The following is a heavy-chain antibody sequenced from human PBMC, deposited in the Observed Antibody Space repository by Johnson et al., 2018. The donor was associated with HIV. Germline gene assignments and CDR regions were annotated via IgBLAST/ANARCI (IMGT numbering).Heavy chain of an antibody. CDR2: ISYDGSNK. CDR3: AKDREPIVVVVAAIDAFDI. Sequence: QVQLVESGGGLVKPGGSLRLSCVASGFTFSDYYMTWIRQAPRKGLEWVAVISYDGSNKYYADSVKGRFTISRDNSKNTLYLQMNSLRAEDTAVYYCAKDREPIVVVVAAIDAFDIWGQGTMVTVSS. D-gene: IGHD2-15*01. J-gene: IGHJ3*02. CDR1: GFTFSDYY. V-gene: IGHV3-30*18.